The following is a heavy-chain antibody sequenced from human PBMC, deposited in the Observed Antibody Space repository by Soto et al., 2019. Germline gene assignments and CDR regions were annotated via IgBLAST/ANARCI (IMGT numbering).Heavy chain of an antibody. CDR1: GGSISSGGYY. J-gene: IGHJ5*02. D-gene: IGHD6-13*01. CDR2: IYYGGST. CDR3: ARAPYSSSFDGWFDP. Sequence: QVQLQESGPGLVKPSQTLSLTCTVSGGSISSGGYYWSWIRQHPGKGLEWIGYIYYGGSTYYNPSRHSRVTIAVDSSKHQFSLKLSSVTAADTAVYYCARAPYSSSFDGWFDPWGQGTLVTVSS. V-gene: IGHV4-31*03.